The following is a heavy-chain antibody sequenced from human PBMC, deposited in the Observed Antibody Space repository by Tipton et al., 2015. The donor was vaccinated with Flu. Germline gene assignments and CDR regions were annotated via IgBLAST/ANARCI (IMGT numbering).Heavy chain of an antibody. D-gene: IGHD5-12*01. J-gene: IGHJ4*02. CDR3: ARGATRRPFSGYDFTGY. Sequence: TLSLTCTVSGGSISSEDYYWSWIRQHPGKGLEWIGYMYDSGITYYNPSLSSRVVISIDTSKNQFYLRLSSVTAADTAVYYCARGATRRPFSGYDFTGYWGEGTLVTVSS. CDR2: MYDSGIT. CDR1: GGSISSEDYY. V-gene: IGHV4-31*03.